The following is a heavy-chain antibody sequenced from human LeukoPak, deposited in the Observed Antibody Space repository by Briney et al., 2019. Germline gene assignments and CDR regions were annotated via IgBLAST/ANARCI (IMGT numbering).Heavy chain of an antibody. CDR3: AKYSGYEYYYHYYMDV. CDR2: ISGSGGST. D-gene: IGHD5-12*01. V-gene: IGHV3-23*01. CDR1: GFTFSSYG. J-gene: IGHJ6*03. Sequence: GGSLRLSCAASGFTFSSYGMSWVRQAPGKGLEWVSAISGSGGSTYYADSVKGRFTISRDNSKNTLYLQMNSLRAEDTAVYYCAKYSGYEYYYHYYMDVWGKGTTVTISS.